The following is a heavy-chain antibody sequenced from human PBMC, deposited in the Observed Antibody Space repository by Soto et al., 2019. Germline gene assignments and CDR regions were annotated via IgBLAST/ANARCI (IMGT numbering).Heavy chain of an antibody. CDR3: ARDQVGGTIFGVVPEFDP. V-gene: IGHV3-30-3*01. J-gene: IGHJ5*02. Sequence: PGGSLRLSCAASGFTFSSYAMHWVRQAPGKGLEWVAVISYDGSNKYYADSVKGRFTISRDNSKNTLYLQMNSLRAEDTAVYYCARDQVGGTIFGVVPEFDPWGQGTLVTVSS. D-gene: IGHD3-3*01. CDR2: ISYDGSNK. CDR1: GFTFSSYA.